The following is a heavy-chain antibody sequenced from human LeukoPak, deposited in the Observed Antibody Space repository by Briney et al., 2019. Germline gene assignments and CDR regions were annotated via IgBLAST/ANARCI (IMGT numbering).Heavy chain of an antibody. CDR3: ARDLPPSLGYDFWSGYYGFDY. V-gene: IGHV3-74*01. Sequence: GGSLRLSCAASGFTFSSYWMHWVRQAPGKGLVWVSRINTDGSSTSYADSVKGRFTISRDNAKNTLYLQMNSLRAEDTAVYYCARDLPPSLGYDFWSGYYGFDYWGQGTLVTVSS. D-gene: IGHD3-3*01. CDR2: INTDGSST. CDR1: GFTFSSYW. J-gene: IGHJ4*02.